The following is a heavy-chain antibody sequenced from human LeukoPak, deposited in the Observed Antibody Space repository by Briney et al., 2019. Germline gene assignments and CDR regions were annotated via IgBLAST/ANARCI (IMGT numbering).Heavy chain of an antibody. CDR2: ISSSSSYI. V-gene: IGHV3-21*01. D-gene: IGHD1-26*01. Sequence: GGSLRLSCVASGFTYSSYSMNWVRQAPGKGLEWVSSISSSSSYIYYADSVKGRFTIPRDNAKNSLYLQMKSLRAEDTAVYYCARGGSACDIWGQGTMVTVSS. CDR3: ARGGSACDI. CDR1: GFTYSSYS. J-gene: IGHJ3*02.